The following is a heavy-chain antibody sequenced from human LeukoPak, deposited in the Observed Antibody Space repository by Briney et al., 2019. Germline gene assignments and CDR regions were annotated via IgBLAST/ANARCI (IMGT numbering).Heavy chain of an antibody. CDR3: AKGSYYDSSGYYYGRD. J-gene: IGHJ4*02. V-gene: IGHV3-30*18. CDR2: ISYDGSKK. D-gene: IGHD3-22*01. Sequence: GGSLRLSCAPSGLTFSSFGMHWVRQAPGKRLEWVAVISYDGSKKYYADSVKGRFTISRDNSKNTLYLQMNSLRAKDTAVYYCAKGSYYDSSGYYYGRDWGQGTLVTVSS. CDR1: GLTFSSFG.